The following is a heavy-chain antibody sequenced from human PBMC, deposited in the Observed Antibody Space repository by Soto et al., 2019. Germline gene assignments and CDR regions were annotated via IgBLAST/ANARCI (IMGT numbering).Heavy chain of an antibody. V-gene: IGHV4-31*03. CDR1: GGSINSGNYY. Sequence: GPGPGKSSETLSLTCSVSGGSINSGNYYWSWIRQHPGKGLEWIGYISYSGSAHYNPSLRSRVFISVDTSRNQFSLKLSSVTAADTAVYHCARRRCTTTTCFDPWGQGTLVTVSS. CDR3: ARRRCTTTTCFDP. CDR2: ISYSGSA. J-gene: IGHJ5*02. D-gene: IGHD2-2*01.